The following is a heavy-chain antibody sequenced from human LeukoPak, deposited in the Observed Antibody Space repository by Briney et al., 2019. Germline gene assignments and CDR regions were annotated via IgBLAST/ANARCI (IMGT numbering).Heavy chain of an antibody. CDR3: ARDSTSGY. Sequence: PGGSLRPSCAASGFTFSSYWMTWVRQAPGKGLEWVATMKEDGSEKYYVDSVKGRFTISRDNAKNSLYLQMNSLRAEDTAVYYCARDSTSGYWGQGTLVTVSS. J-gene: IGHJ4*02. D-gene: IGHD2-2*01. CDR2: MKEDGSEK. CDR1: GFTFSSYW. V-gene: IGHV3-7*01.